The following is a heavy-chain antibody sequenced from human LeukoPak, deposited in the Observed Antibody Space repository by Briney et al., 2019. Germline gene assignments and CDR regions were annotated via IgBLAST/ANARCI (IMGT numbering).Heavy chain of an antibody. D-gene: IGHD3-10*01. V-gene: IGHV3-53*01. CDR1: GFTVSSNY. CDR2: IYSGGST. CDR3: TRPDYYRGAESYGGDY. Sequence: GGSLRLSCAASGFTVSSNYMSWVRQAPGKGLEWVSVIYSGGSTYYADSVKGRFTISRDNSKNTLYLQMNSLRADDTAVYYCTRPDYYRGAESYGGDYWGQGTLVTVSS. J-gene: IGHJ4*02.